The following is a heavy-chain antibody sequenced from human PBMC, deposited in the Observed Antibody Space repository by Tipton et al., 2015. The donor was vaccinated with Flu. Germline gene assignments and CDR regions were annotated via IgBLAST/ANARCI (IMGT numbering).Heavy chain of an antibody. Sequence: TLSLTCTVSGGSISSGRYYWSWIRQPAGKGLEWIGRIITTGSTNYNPSLKSRLTISADTAKNQFFLRLTSVTAADSAVYYCARDYSSYWSYNWFDPWGQGTLVTVSS. CDR1: GGSISSGRYY. J-gene: IGHJ5*02. CDR2: IITTGST. CDR3: ARDYSSYWSYNWFDP. D-gene: IGHD6-19*01. V-gene: IGHV4-61*02.